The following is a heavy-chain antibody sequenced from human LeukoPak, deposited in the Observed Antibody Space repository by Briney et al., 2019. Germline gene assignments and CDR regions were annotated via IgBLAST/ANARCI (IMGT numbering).Heavy chain of an antibody. Sequence: SETLSLTCTVSGGSISSNYWSWIRQPPGKGLESIGYIYTSGSTNYNPSLKSRVTISVDTSKNQFSLKLSSVTAADTAVYYCARHASSSWYGDYYYYYYMDVWGKGTTVTVSS. CDR3: ARHASSSWYGDYYYYYYMDV. V-gene: IGHV4-4*09. CDR1: GGSISSNY. D-gene: IGHD6-13*01. J-gene: IGHJ6*03. CDR2: IYTSGST.